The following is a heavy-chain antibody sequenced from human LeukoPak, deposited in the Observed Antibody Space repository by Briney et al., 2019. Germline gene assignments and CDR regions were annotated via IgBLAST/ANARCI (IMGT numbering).Heavy chain of an antibody. CDR1: GFTFSTYA. CDR3: ARVRIVGSTYDAFDI. D-gene: IGHD1-26*01. J-gene: IGHJ3*02. CDR2: ISYDGTTK. Sequence: GGSLRLSCAASGFTFSTYAMHWVRQAPGKGPEWVAVISYDGTTKYHADSVKGRLTISRDNSKNTLYLQMNTLRAEDTAVYYCARVRIVGSTYDAFDIWGQGTMVTVSS. V-gene: IGHV3-30-3*01.